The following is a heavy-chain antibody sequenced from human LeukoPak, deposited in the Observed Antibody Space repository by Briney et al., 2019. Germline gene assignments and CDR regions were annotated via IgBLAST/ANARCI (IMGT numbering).Heavy chain of an antibody. J-gene: IGHJ4*02. CDR2: MNPNSGNT. V-gene: IGHV1-8*03. D-gene: IGHD3-3*01. CDR1: GYTFTSYD. Sequence: ASVKVSCKASGYTFTSYDISWVRQATGQGLEWMGWMNPNSGNTGYAQKFQGRVTITRNTSISTAYMELSSLRSEDTAVYYCARAHYDFWSGYDNYFDYWGQGTLVTVSS. CDR3: ARAHYDFWSGYDNYFDY.